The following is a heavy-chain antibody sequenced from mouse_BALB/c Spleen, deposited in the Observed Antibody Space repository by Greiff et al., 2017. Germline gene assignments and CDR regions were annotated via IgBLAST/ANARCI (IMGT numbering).Heavy chain of an antibody. J-gene: IGHJ1*01. CDR2: INPSTGYT. D-gene: IGHD2-1*01. V-gene: IGHV1-7*01. Sequence: VKVVESGAELAKPGASVKMSCKASGYTFTSYWMHWVKQRPGQGLEWIGYINPSTGYTEYNQKFKDKATLTADKSSSTAYMQLSSLTSEDSAVYYCARSGDYGNYVPNWYFDVWGAGTTVTVSS. CDR1: GYTFTSYW. CDR3: ARSGDYGNYVPNWYFDV.